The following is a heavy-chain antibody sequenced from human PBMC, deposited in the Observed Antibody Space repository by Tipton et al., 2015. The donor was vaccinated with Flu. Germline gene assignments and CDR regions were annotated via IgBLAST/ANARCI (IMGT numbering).Heavy chain of an antibody. J-gene: IGHJ6*02. CDR1: GGSISSGGAY. CDR3: ARDQGFGGGLAYDYYLLDV. V-gene: IGHV4-31*03. CDR2: IYYSGST. Sequence: LRLSCTVSGGSISSGGAYWSWIRQHPGEGLEWIASIYYSGSTYYNPSLERRVSITVDRSKSQFSLKLKSVTAADTAVYYCARDQGFGGGLAYDYYLLDVWGQGTTVTVSS. D-gene: IGHD3-10*01.